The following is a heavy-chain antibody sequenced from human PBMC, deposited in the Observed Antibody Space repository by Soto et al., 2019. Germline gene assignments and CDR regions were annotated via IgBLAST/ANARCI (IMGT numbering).Heavy chain of an antibody. CDR3: AQSPRLTEAFDI. J-gene: IGHJ3*02. V-gene: IGHV5-51*01. CDR1: GYSFTSYW. Sequence: PGESLKISCKFSGYSFTSYWIGWVRQMPGKGLEWMGIIYPGDSDTRYSPSFQGHVTISADKSFTTAYLQWSSLKASDTAMYYCAQSPRLTEAFDIWGQGTTVTVSS. CDR2: IYPGDSDT.